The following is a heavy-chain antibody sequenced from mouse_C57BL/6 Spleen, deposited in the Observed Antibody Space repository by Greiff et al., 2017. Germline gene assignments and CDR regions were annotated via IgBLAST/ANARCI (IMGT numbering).Heavy chain of an antibody. CDR2: ISSGGSYT. V-gene: IGHV5-6*01. CDR3: ARQRGYDYFDY. D-gene: IGHD2-2*01. J-gene: IGHJ2*01. CDR1: GFTFSSYG. Sequence: EVQLQESGGDLVKPGGSLKLSCAASGFTFSSYGMSWVRQTPDKRLEWVATISSGGSYTYYPDSVKGRFTISRDNAKNTLYLQMSSLKSEDTAMXHCARQRGYDYFDYWGQGTTLTVSS.